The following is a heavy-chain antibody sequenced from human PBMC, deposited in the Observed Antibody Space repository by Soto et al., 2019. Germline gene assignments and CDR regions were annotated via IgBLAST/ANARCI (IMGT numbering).Heavy chain of an antibody. CDR2: FDPEDGET. D-gene: IGHD3-16*01. Sequence: RASVKVSCKVSGYTLTELSMHWVRQAPGKGLEWMGGFDPEDGETLYAQKFQGRVTMTEDTSTDTAYMELSSLSSEDTAVYYCATGRLRFWGKHDNGFDPWGQGTLVTVSS. V-gene: IGHV1-24*01. CDR1: GYTLTELS. CDR3: ATGRLRFWGKHDNGFDP. J-gene: IGHJ5*02.